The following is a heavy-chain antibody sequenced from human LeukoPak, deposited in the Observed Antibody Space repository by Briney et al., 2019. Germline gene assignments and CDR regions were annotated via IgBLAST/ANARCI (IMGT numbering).Heavy chain of an antibody. CDR2: INHSGST. V-gene: IGHV4-34*01. D-gene: IGHD3-10*01. CDR3: ARVYGSGRPYDY. J-gene: IGHJ4*02. CDR1: GGSISSGGYS. Sequence: PSESLSLTCAVSGGSISSGGYSWSWIRQPPGKGLEWIGEINHSGSTNYNPSLKSRVTISVDTSKNQFSLKLSSVTAADTAVYYCARVYGSGRPYDYWGQGTLVTVSS.